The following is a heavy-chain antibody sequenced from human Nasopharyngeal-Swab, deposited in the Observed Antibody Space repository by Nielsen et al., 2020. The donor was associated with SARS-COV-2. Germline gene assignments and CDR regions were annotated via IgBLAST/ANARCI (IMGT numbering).Heavy chain of an antibody. CDR3: ARRGEGYGAYLDY. J-gene: IGHJ4*02. CDR1: GGSISNYH. V-gene: IGHV4-59*08. D-gene: IGHD4-17*01. Sequence: GSLRLSCSVSGGSISNYHWNWIRQPPGKGLEWIGYIYYSGSTNYNPSLKRRVTISVDTSKNQFSLKLSSVTAADTAVYYCARRGEGYGAYLDYWGQGTLVTVSS. CDR2: IYYSGST.